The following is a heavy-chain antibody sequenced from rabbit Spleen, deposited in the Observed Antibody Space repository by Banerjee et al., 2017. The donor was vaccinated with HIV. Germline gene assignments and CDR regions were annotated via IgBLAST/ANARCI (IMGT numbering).Heavy chain of an antibody. CDR2: INTITGTA. Sequence: QLVESGGGLVKPGASLTLTCKASGFSATFKDVMCWVRQAPGKGLEWIACINTITGTAVYATWAKGRFTISKTSSTTVALQMTSLTAADTATYFCARAPYAGSAGGGYADYFNLWGQGTLVTVS. J-gene: IGHJ4*01. D-gene: IGHD8-1*01. V-gene: IGHV1S45*01. CDR3: ARAPYAGSAGGGYADYFNL. CDR1: GFSATFKDV.